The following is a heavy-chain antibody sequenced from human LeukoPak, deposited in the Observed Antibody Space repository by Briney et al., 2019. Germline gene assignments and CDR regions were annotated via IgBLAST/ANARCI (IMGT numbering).Heavy chain of an antibody. CDR3: ARDGAGRPLVHMDV. CDR1: GFTFSSYS. J-gene: IGHJ6*03. CDR2: ISSSGSI. D-gene: IGHD1-1*01. Sequence: PGGSLRLSCAASGFTFSSYSMNWVRQAPGKGLEWVSYISSSGSIYYADSVKGRFTISRDNAKNSLYLQMNSLRAEDTAVYYCARDGAGRPLVHMDVWGKGTTVTVSS. V-gene: IGHV3-48*01.